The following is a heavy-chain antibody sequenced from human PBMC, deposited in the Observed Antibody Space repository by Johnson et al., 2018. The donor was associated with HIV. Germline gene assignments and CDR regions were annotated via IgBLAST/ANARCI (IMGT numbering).Heavy chain of an antibody. J-gene: IGHJ3*02. CDR3: AKGRYSSSWYLAGAFDI. Sequence: VQLVESGGGLVQPGGSLKLSCAASGFTVSSNYMSWVRQAPGKGLEWVSVISGSGGSTYYADSVKGRFTISRDNSKNTLFLQMNSLRAEDTAVYHCAKGRYSSSWYLAGAFDIWGQGTMVTVSS. V-gene: IGHV3-23*04. CDR1: GFTVSSNY. CDR2: ISGSGGST. D-gene: IGHD6-13*01.